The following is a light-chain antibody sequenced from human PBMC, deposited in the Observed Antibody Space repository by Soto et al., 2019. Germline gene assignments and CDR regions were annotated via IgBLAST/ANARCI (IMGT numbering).Light chain of an antibody. CDR1: RSNIGSNY. J-gene: IGLJ2*01. CDR2: RND. Sequence: QSVLTQPPSASGTPGQRVTISCSGSRSNIGSNYVYWYQQLPGPVPRLLSYRNDQRPSGVPDRFSDTKSGTSASLANSGLCADDEDDYYCTAWDDPLSGVGFGGGTQLTVL. V-gene: IGLV1-47*03. CDR3: TAWDDPLSGVG.